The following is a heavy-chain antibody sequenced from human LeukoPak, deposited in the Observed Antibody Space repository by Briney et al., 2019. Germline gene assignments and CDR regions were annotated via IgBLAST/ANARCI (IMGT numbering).Heavy chain of an antibody. J-gene: IGHJ4*02. D-gene: IGHD1-26*01. CDR3: ARDSLGASDY. V-gene: IGHV3-66*01. CDR1: GFTISSHY. Sequence: GGSLRLSCSVSGFTISSHYMAWVRQVPGKGPEWVSLIHSGGSTYYADSVKGRFTISRDNSKNTVYLQMNSLRAEDTAVYYCARDSLGASDYWGQGTLVTVSS. CDR2: IHSGGST.